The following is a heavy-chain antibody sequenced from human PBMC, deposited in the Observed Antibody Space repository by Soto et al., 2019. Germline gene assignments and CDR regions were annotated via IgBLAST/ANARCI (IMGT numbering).Heavy chain of an antibody. Sequence: QVQLVQSGAEVKKPGSSVKVSCKASGGTFSSYAISWVRQAPGQGLEWMGGIIPIFGTANYAQKFQGRVTITADESTRTAYMELSSLRSEDTVVYYCARAVAGTNYYYYCGMDVWGQGTTVTVSS. CDR3: ARAVAGTNYYYYCGMDV. CDR1: GGTFSSYA. D-gene: IGHD6-19*01. J-gene: IGHJ6*02. V-gene: IGHV1-69*01. CDR2: IIPIFGTA.